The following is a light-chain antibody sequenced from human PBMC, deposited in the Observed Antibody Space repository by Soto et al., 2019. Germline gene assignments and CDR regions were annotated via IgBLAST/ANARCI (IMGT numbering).Light chain of an antibody. CDR3: QCYHTVSQT. Sequence: DIQMTQSPSTLSASVGDRVTITCRAGQSISNLLAWYQQKSGRAPKLLIYKATILQSGVPSRFSGSGSGTEFTLTISNLQPDDFATYYCQCYHTVSQTFGQGTKVEVK. CDR1: QSISNL. V-gene: IGKV1-5*03. CDR2: KAT. J-gene: IGKJ1*01.